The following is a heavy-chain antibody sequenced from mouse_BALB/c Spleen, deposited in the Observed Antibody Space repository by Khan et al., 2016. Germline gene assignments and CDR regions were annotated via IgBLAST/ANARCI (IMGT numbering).Heavy chain of an antibody. CDR2: IDPYNGDT. V-gene: IGHV1S135*01. Sequence: VQLQQSGPELVKPGASVKVSCKASGYAFTSYNMYWVKQSHGQSLEWIGYIDPYNGDTSYNQKFKGKATLTVDKSSSTAYMHLNSLTSVDSAVYYSAIEEMTTGVAKGLDYWGQGTTVTVSS. CDR3: AIEEMTTGVAKGLDY. D-gene: IGHD1-1*01. CDR1: GYAFTSYN. J-gene: IGHJ2*01.